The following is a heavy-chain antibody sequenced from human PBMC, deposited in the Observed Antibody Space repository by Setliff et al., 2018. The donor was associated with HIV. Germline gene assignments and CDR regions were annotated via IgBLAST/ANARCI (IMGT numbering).Heavy chain of an antibody. CDR1: GFSFGDYW. J-gene: IGHJ6*03. Sequence: GGSLRLSCACSGFSFGDYWMTWVRQAPGKGLEWVASIREDATSKYYVGSVKGRFTISRDNTKNSLYLQMDSLRAEDTAVYYCARAYYHHSGAYWSTDYYYSYIDVWGKGTTVTVSS. CDR3: ARAYYHHSGAYWSTDYYYSYIDV. CDR2: IREDATSK. V-gene: IGHV3-7*03. D-gene: IGHD3-22*01.